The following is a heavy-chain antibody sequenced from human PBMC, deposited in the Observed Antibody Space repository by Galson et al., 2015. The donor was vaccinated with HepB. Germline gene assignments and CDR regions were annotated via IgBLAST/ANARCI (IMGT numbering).Heavy chain of an antibody. CDR3: AKDAPEWEAYYYDSSGYYFDY. CDR2: ISGSGGST. Sequence: SLRLSCAASGFTFSSYAMSWVRQAPGKGLEWVSAISGSGGSTYYADSVKGRFTISRDNSKNTLYLQMNSLRAEDTAVYYCAKDAPEWEAYYYDSSGYYFDYWGQGTLVTVSS. D-gene: IGHD3-22*01. CDR1: GFTFSSYA. J-gene: IGHJ4*02. V-gene: IGHV3-23*01.